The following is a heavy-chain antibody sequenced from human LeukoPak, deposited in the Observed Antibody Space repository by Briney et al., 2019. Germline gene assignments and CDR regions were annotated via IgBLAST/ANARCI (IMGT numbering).Heavy chain of an antibody. CDR3: ARSHCSSTSCYPLDAFDI. J-gene: IGHJ3*02. D-gene: IGHD2-2*01. Sequence: SGTLSLTCTVSGGSISSSSYYWGWIRQPPGKGLEWIGSIFYSGSTYYNPSLKSRVTISVDTSKNQFSLKLSSVTAADTAMYHCARSHCSSTSCYPLDAFDIWGQGTMVTVSS. V-gene: IGHV4-39*01. CDR2: IFYSGST. CDR1: GGSISSSSYY.